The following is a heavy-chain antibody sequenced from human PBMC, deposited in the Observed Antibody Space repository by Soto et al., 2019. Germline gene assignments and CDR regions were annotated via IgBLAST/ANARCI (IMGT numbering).Heavy chain of an antibody. CDR1: GFSLSTSGMC. Sequence: SGPTLVNPTQTLTLTCTFSGFSLSTSGMCVSWIRQPPGKALEWLALIDWDDDKYYSTSLKTRLTISKDTSKNQVVLTMTNMDPVDTATYYCARISGRIVGATAAFDIWGQGTMVTLSS. V-gene: IGHV2-70*01. J-gene: IGHJ3*02. D-gene: IGHD1-26*01. CDR2: IDWDDDK. CDR3: ARISGRIVGATAAFDI.